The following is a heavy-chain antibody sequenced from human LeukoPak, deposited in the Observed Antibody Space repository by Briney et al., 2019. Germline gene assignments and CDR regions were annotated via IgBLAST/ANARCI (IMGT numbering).Heavy chain of an antibody. CDR2: IYYSGTT. J-gene: IGHJ4*02. V-gene: IGHV4-59*08. CDR3: ARQWGIAVAGCYYFDY. D-gene: IGHD6-19*01. Sequence: PSETLSLTCTVSGGSISSYYWSWIRQPPGKGLEWIGYIYYSGTTNYNPSHKSRVTISVDTSKNQFSLKLSSVTAADTAVYYCARQWGIAVAGCYYFDYWGQGTLVTVSS. CDR1: GGSISSYY.